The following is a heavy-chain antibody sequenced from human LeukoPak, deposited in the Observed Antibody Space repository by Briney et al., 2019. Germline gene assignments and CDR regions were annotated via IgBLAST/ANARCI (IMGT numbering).Heavy chain of an antibody. Sequence: GGSLRLSWAASGFTFSSYWMSWVRQAPGKGLEWVANIKQDGSEKFYVDSVKGRFTISRDNAKNSLYLQMNSLRAEDTAVYYCARDGLLWFGELLGDYFDYWGQGTLVTVSS. CDR2: IKQDGSEK. CDR1: GFTFSSYW. V-gene: IGHV3-7*01. J-gene: IGHJ4*02. D-gene: IGHD3-10*01. CDR3: ARDGLLWFGELLGDYFDY.